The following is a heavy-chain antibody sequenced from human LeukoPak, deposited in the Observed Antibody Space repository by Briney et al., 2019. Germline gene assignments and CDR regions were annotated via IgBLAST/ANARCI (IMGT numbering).Heavy chain of an antibody. CDR3: ARGPHYSSGWYFDY. Sequence: SETLSLTCAVYGGSFSGYYWSWIRQPPGKGLEWIGEINHSGSTNYNPSLKSRVTISVDTSKNQFSLKLSSVTAADTAVYYCARGPHYSSGWYFDYWGQGTLVTVSS. CDR1: GGSFSGYY. J-gene: IGHJ4*02. CDR2: INHSGST. V-gene: IGHV4-34*01. D-gene: IGHD6-19*01.